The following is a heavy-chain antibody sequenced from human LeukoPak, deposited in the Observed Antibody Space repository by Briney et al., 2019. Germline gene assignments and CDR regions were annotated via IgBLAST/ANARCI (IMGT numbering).Heavy chain of an antibody. J-gene: IGHJ4*02. CDR1: GFTFSSYS. V-gene: IGHV3-21*01. D-gene: IGHD3-3*01. Sequence: GGSLRLSCAASGFTFSSYSMNWVRQAPGNGLEWVSSISSSSSYIYYADSVKGRFTISRDNAKNSLYLQMNSLRAEDTSVYYCARDGRRGYDFWSSFDYWGQGTLVTVSS. CDR2: ISSSSSYI. CDR3: ARDGRRGYDFWSSFDY.